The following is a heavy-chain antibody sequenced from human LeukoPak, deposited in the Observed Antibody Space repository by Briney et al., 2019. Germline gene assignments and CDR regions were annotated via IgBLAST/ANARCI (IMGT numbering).Heavy chain of an antibody. D-gene: IGHD3-10*01. CDR1: GGSISSSSYY. Sequence: KASETLSLTCTVSGGSISSSSYYWGWIRQPPGKGLEWIGSIYYSGSTYYNPSLKSRVTISVDTSKNQFSLKLSSVTAADTAVYYCARDLDGSGSGTYYYYMDVWGKGTTVTISS. J-gene: IGHJ6*03. CDR3: ARDLDGSGSGTYYYYMDV. CDR2: IYYSGST. V-gene: IGHV4-39*07.